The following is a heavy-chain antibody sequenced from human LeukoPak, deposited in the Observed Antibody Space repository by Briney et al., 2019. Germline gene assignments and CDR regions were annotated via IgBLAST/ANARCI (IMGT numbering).Heavy chain of an antibody. CDR2: INTNTGNP. V-gene: IGHV7-4-1*02. CDR3: ARCSGAYYYDSSGYPDPYYYYYGMDV. Sequence: GASVKVSCKASGYTFTSYAMNWVRQAPGQGLEWMGWINTNTGNPTYAQGFTGRFVFSLDTPVSTAYLQISSLKAEDTAVYYCARCSGAYYYDSSGYPDPYYYYYGMDVWGQGTTVTVSS. CDR1: GYTFTSYA. D-gene: IGHD3-22*01. J-gene: IGHJ6*02.